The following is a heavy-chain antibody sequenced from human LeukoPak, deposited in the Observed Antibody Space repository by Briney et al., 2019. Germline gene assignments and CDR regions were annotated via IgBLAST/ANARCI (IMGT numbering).Heavy chain of an antibody. Sequence: GGSLRLSCAASGFTFSNYNMNWVRQAPGKGLEWVSSITTSSTYIYYADSVKGRFTISRDNAKNSLYLQMNSLRAEDTAVYYCARDLESILHFYFGMDVWGQGTTVTVSS. V-gene: IGHV3-21*01. J-gene: IGHJ6*02. CDR2: ITTSSTYI. CDR1: GFTFSNYN. CDR3: ARDLESILHFYFGMDV. D-gene: IGHD2-21*01.